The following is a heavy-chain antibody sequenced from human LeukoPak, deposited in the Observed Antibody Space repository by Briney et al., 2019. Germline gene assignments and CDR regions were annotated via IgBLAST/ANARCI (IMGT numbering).Heavy chain of an antibody. D-gene: IGHD3-22*01. Sequence: SETLSLTCTVSGGSIRSSYYYWGWIRQPPGKGLEWIGEMYLSGTTHSNPSVKSRVTISIDKSKNQFFLNLSSVTAADTAVYYCAGLVGRYSSGLYYYYFDYWGQGTLVTVSS. CDR1: GGSIRSSYYY. CDR3: AGLVGRYSSGLYYYYFDY. CDR2: MYLSGTT. V-gene: IGHV4-39*07. J-gene: IGHJ4*02.